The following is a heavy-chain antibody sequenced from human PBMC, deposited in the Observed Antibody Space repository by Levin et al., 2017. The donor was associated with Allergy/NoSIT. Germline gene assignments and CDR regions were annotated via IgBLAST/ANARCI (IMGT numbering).Heavy chain of an antibody. CDR1: GFTFSSYG. V-gene: IGHV3-30*18. D-gene: IGHD3-9*01. CDR2: ISYDGSNK. Sequence: GGSLRLSCAASGFTFSSYGMHWVRQAPGKGLEWVAVISYDGSNKYYADSVKGRFTISRDNSKNTLYLQMNSLRAEDTAVYYCAKAVGDYDILTGLDYWGQGTLVTVSS. CDR3: AKAVGDYDILTGLDY. J-gene: IGHJ4*02.